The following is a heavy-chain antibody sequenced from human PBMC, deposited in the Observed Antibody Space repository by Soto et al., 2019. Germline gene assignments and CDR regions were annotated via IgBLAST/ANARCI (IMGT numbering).Heavy chain of an antibody. D-gene: IGHD3-3*01. V-gene: IGHV3-30*03. CDR1: GFTFSNYG. CDR2: ISNDGSSK. J-gene: IGHJ6*02. CDR3: VRGIYDFWSGYHEIVPMGMDV. Sequence: GGSLRLSCAASGFTFSNYGLHWVRQAPGKGLEWVAIISNDGSSKYYADSVKGRFTISRDNSKNKFYLETNSLRAEATAVYYCVRGIYDFWSGYHEIVPMGMDVWGQGTTVTVSS.